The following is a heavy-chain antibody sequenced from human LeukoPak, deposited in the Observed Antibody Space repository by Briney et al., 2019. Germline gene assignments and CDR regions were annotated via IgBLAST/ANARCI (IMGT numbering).Heavy chain of an antibody. CDR1: GFTFSSYA. V-gene: IGHV3-23*01. CDR3: AKDPRITMVRGAPPDY. D-gene: IGHD3-10*01. Sequence: QPGGSLRLSCAASGFTFSSYAMSWVRQAPGKGLEWVSAISGSGGSTYYADSVKGRFTISRDNSKNTVYLQMNSLRAEDTAVYYCAKDPRITMVRGAPPDYWGQGTLVTVSS. CDR2: ISGSGGST. J-gene: IGHJ4*02.